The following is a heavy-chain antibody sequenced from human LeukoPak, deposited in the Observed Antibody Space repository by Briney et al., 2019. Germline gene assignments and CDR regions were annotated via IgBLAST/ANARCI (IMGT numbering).Heavy chain of an antibody. D-gene: IGHD2-2*01. J-gene: IGHJ4*02. V-gene: IGHV3-30*04. CDR3: AKGVVVAPDVTPFDY. Sequence: GGSLRLSCAASGFTFSSHAMNWVRQAPGKGLEWVAVISYDGSNKYYADSVKGRFTISRDNSKNTLYLQMNSLRAEDTAVYYCAKGVVVAPDVTPFDYWGQGTLVTVSS. CDR1: GFTFSSHA. CDR2: ISYDGSNK.